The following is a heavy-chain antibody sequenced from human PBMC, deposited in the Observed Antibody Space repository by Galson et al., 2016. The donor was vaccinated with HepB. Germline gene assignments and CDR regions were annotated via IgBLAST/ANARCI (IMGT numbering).Heavy chain of an antibody. CDR3: SQLPHTGYYDFWSGYYSGADNFDF. CDR1: GFTVSNNF. D-gene: IGHD3-3*01. Sequence: CAASGFTVSNNFMRWVRQAPGQGLEWVAGISGSGISAYYGDSVKGRFTVSRDNSKNTVFLQMTSLRAEDTALYYCSQLPHTGYYDFWSGYYSGADNFDFWGQGTLVTVSS. CDR2: ISGSGISA. J-gene: IGHJ4*02. V-gene: IGHV3-53*01.